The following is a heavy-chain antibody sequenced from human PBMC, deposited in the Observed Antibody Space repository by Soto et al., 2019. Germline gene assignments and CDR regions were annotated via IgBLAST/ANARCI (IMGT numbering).Heavy chain of an antibody. D-gene: IGHD2-15*01. J-gene: IGHJ5*02. CDR2: INPNSGGT. V-gene: IGHV1-2*04. CDR3: ARGDGYCSGGSCLRGRWFDP. CDR1: GYTFTGYY. Sequence: ASVKVSCKASGYTFTGYYMHWVRQAPGRGLEWMGWINPNSGGTNYAQKFQGWVTMTRDTSISTAYMELSRLRSDDTAVYYCARGDGYCSGGSCLRGRWFDPWGQGTLVTVSS.